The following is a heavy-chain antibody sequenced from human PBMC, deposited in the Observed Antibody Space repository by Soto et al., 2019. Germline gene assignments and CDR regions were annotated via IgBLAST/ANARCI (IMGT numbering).Heavy chain of an antibody. Sequence: PSETLSLTCNVSGGSISSSSYYWGWIRQPPGKGLEWIGSVYYTGTTYYNPSLKSRVTISVDTSKNHFSLKVTSLTAADTSVYFCVILKGAYFISTYNWFDPWGQGIQVTVSS. CDR1: GGSISSSSYY. D-gene: IGHD3-16*01. V-gene: IGHV4-39*02. CDR2: VYYTGTT. CDR3: VILKGAYFISTYNWFDP. J-gene: IGHJ5*02.